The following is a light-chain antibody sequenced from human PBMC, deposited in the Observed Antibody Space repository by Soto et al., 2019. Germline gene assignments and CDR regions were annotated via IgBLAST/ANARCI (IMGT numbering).Light chain of an antibody. CDR2: EVN. CDR3: SSYTGSDKSVV. J-gene: IGLJ2*01. V-gene: IGLV2-8*01. Sequence: QSALTQPPSASGSPGQSVTISCTGTSSDVGGYNSVSWYQQHPGKAPKLMISEVNKRPSGVPDRFSGSKSDNTASLTVSGLQADDEADYYCSSYTGSDKSVVFGGGTKLTVL. CDR1: SSDVGGYNS.